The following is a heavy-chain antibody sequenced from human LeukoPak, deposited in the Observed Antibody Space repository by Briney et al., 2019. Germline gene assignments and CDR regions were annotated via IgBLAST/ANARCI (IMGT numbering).Heavy chain of an antibody. V-gene: IGHV4-34*01. D-gene: IGHD5-24*01. Sequence: SETLSLTCAVYGGSFSGYYWSWIRQPPGRGLEWIGEINHSGSTNYNPSLKSRVTISVDTSKNQFSLKLSSVTAADTAVYYCARGGKGARWLGASVLSWFDPWGQGTLVTVSS. CDR3: ARGGKGARWLGASVLSWFDP. CDR2: INHSGST. J-gene: IGHJ5*02. CDR1: GGSFSGYY.